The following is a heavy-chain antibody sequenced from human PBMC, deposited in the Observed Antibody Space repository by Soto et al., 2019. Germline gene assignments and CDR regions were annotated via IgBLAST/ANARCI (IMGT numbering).Heavy chain of an antibody. CDR3: AKDRRYCISTSCYADYYYYGMDV. J-gene: IGHJ6*02. CDR1: GFTFSSYG. D-gene: IGHD2-2*01. V-gene: IGHV3-30*18. CDR2: ISYDGSNK. Sequence: QVQLVESGGGVVQPGRSLRLSCAASGFTFSSYGMHWVRQAPGKGLEWVAVISYDGSNKYYADSVKGRFTISRDNSKKTLYLQMNSLRAEDTAVYYCAKDRRYCISTSCYADYYYYGMDVWGQGTTVTVSS.